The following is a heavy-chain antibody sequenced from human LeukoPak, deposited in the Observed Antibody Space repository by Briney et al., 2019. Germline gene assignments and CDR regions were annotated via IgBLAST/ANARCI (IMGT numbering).Heavy chain of an antibody. V-gene: IGHV3-64D*06. D-gene: IGHD2-2*01. Sequence: GGSLRLSCSASGFTFSSYAMHWVRQAPGKGLEYVSAISSNGGSTNYADSVKGRFTISRDNSKNTLYLQMSSLRAEDTAVYYCVKDRCSSTSCLGYFQHWGQGTLVTVSS. CDR2: ISSNGGST. CDR1: GFTFSSYA. J-gene: IGHJ1*01. CDR3: VKDRCSSTSCLGYFQH.